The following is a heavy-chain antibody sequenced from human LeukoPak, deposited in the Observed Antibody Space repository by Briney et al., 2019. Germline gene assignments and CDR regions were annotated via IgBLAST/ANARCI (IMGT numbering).Heavy chain of an antibody. D-gene: IGHD1-7*01. Sequence: SETLSLTCTVSGGSISSYYWSWIRQPPGKGLEWIGYIYYSGSTNYNPSLKSRVTISVDTSKNQFSLKLRSVTAADTAVYYCARVRRLELPPGNFYYYMDVWGKGTTVTVSS. CDR1: GGSISSYY. J-gene: IGHJ6*03. V-gene: IGHV4-59*01. CDR2: IYYSGST. CDR3: ARVRRLELPPGNFYYYMDV.